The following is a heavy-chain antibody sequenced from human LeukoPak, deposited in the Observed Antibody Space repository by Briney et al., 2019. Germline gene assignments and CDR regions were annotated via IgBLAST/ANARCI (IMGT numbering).Heavy chain of an antibody. CDR3: ARDGRYCSGGSCYSMNYGMDV. CDR2: ISSSSSYI. D-gene: IGHD2-15*01. CDR1: AFIFSGHW. J-gene: IGHJ6*02. V-gene: IGHV3-21*01. Sequence: GGSLRLSCEGSAFIFSGHWMNWVRQAPGKGLEWVSSISSSSSYIYYADSVKGRFTISRDNAKNSLYLQMNSLRAEDTAVYYCARDGRYCSGGSCYSMNYGMDVWGQGTTVTVSS.